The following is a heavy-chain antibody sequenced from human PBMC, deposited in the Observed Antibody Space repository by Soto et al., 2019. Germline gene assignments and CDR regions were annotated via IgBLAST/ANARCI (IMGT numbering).Heavy chain of an antibody. V-gene: IGHV3-23*01. CDR3: ARASGYDILTGYYPFDY. Sequence: TGGSLRLSCAASGFTFSSYAMSWVRQGPGKGLEWVSAISGSGGSTYYADSVKGRFTISRDNSKNTLYLQMNSLRAEDTAVYYCARASGYDILTGYYPFDYWGQGTLVTVSS. D-gene: IGHD3-9*01. J-gene: IGHJ4*02. CDR2: ISGSGGST. CDR1: GFTFSSYA.